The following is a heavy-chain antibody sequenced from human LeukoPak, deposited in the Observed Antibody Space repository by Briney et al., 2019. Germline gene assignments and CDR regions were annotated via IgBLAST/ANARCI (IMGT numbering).Heavy chain of an antibody. J-gene: IGHJ4*02. V-gene: IGHV3-23*01. CDR3: AKSASITIFGVVILDY. CDR2: ISGSGGST. Sequence: QPGGSLRLSCAASGFTCSSYAMSWVRQAPGKGLEWVSAISGSGGSTYYADSVKGRFTITRDNSKNTLYLQMNSLRAEDTAVYYCAKSASITIFGVVILDYWGQGTLVTVSS. D-gene: IGHD3-3*01. CDR1: GFTCSSYA.